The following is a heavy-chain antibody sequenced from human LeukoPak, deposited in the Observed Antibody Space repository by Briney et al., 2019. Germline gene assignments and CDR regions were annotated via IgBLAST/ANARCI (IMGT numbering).Heavy chain of an antibody. D-gene: IGHD6-13*01. CDR1: GYTFTSYG. Sequence: ASVKVSCKASGYTFTSYGISRVRQAPGQGLEWMGWISAYNGNTDYAQKLQGRVTMTTDTSTSTAYMELRSLRSDDTAVYYCARKIAAAGPYYYYYMDVWGKGTTVTVSS. J-gene: IGHJ6*03. CDR3: ARKIAAAGPYYYYYMDV. CDR2: ISAYNGNT. V-gene: IGHV1-18*01.